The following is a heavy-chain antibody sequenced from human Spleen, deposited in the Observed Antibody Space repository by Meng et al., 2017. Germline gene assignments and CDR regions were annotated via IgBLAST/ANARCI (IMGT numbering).Heavy chain of an antibody. Sequence: ASVKVSCKASGYTFTGYYMHWVRQAPGQGLEWMGRINPNSGGTNYAQKFQGRVTMTRDTSTGTVYMELSSLRSEDTAVYYCARPLYDSTGHYAFDMWGQGTMVTVSS. CDR2: INPNSGGT. V-gene: IGHV1-2*06. D-gene: IGHD3-22*01. J-gene: IGHJ3*02. CDR3: ARPLYDSTGHYAFDM. CDR1: GYTFTGYY.